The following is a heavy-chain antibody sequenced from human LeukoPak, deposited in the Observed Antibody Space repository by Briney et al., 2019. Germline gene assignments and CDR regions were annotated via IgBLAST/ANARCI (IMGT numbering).Heavy chain of an antibody. CDR3: VGGTYYGGDY. D-gene: IGHD1-26*01. V-gene: IGHV4-61*05. CDR2: IYTSGST. J-gene: IGHJ4*02. CDR1: GGSISSSSYY. Sequence: SETLSLTCTVSGGSISSSSYYWGWIRQPPGKGLEYIGRIYTSGSTNYNPSLKSRVTMSVDTSKNQFSLKLSSVTAADTAVYYCVGGTYYGGDYWGQGTLVTVSS.